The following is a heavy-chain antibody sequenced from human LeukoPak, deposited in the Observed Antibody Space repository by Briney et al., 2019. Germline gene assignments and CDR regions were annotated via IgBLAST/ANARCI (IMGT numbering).Heavy chain of an antibody. CDR2: IVVGSGNT. CDR1: GFTFTSSA. CDR3: AARSGYRYGTFDY. V-gene: IGHV1-58*01. Sequence: SVKVSCKASGFTFTSSAVQWLRQARGQRLEWIGWIVVGSGNTNYAQKFQERVTITRDMSTSTAYMELSSLRSEDTAVYYCAARSGYRYGTFDYWGQGTLVTVSS. D-gene: IGHD5-18*01. J-gene: IGHJ4*02.